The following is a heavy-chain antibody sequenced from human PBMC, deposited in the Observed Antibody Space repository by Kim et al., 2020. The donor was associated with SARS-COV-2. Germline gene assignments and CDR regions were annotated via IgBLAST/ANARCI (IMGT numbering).Heavy chain of an antibody. CDR1: GFTFDDYA. CDR3: AVPASCGGDCSVSG. D-gene: IGHD2-21*02. J-gene: IGHJ4*02. V-gene: IGHV3-43*02. CDR2: IRGDGGST. Sequence: GGSLRLSCAASGFTFDDYAMHWVRQAPGKGLEWVSLIRGDGGSTYYADSVKGRFTISRDNSKNSLYLQMNSLRTEDTALYYCAVPASCGGDCSVSGWGQGTLVTVSS.